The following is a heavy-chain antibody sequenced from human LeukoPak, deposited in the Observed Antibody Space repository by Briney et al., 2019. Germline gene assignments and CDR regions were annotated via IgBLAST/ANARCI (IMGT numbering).Heavy chain of an antibody. CDR1: GFTFSSYS. V-gene: IGHV3-21*01. D-gene: IGHD6-13*01. CDR2: ISSSSSYT. CDR3: ARALAAAGNAFDI. Sequence: GGSLRLSCAASGFTFSSYSMNWVRQAPGKGLEWVSSISSSSSYTYYADSVKGRFTISRDNAKNSLYLQMNSLRAEDTAVYYCARALAAAGNAFDIWGQGTMVTVSS. J-gene: IGHJ3*02.